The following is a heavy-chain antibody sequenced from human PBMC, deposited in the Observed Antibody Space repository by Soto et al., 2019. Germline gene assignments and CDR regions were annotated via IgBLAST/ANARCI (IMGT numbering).Heavy chain of an antibody. CDR1: GYTLTSYA. CDR2: INTDNGKT. CDR3: AVCPTRIY. J-gene: IGHJ4*02. Sequence: ASVKVSCKASGYTLTSYAMHWVRQAPGQRLEWMGWINTDNGKTEYSQKFQGRVTITRDTSASTAYMEVSSLRSEDTAVYYCAVCPTRIYWGQGTLVTVSS. V-gene: IGHV1-3*04.